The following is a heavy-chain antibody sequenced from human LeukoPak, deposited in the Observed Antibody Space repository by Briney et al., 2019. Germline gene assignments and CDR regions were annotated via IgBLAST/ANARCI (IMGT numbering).Heavy chain of an antibody. D-gene: IGHD3-22*01. CDR3: ARTDSSGSYYFDY. CDR2: IYYSGNT. Sequence: SETLSLTCTVSGGSINNNDYYWGWIRQPPGKGLEWIGSIYYSGNTYYNPSLKSRVTMFIDTSNEQLSLTLTSVTAADTAVYYCARTDSSGSYYFDYWGQGTLVTVSS. V-gene: IGHV4-39*01. J-gene: IGHJ4*02. CDR1: GGSINNNDYY.